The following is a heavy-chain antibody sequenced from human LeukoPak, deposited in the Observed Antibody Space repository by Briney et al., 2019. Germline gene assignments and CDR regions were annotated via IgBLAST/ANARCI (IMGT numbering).Heavy chain of an antibody. D-gene: IGHD3-22*01. CDR3: ASPEDYDSSGYYFRFDY. J-gene: IGHJ4*02. V-gene: IGHV4-39*01. Sequence: SETLSLTCTVSGGSISSSSYYWGWIRQPPGKGLEWIRSIYYSGSTYYNPSLKSRVTISVDTSKNQFSLKLSSVTAADTAVYYCASPEDYDSSGYYFRFDYWGQGTLVTVSS. CDR2: IYYSGST. CDR1: GGSISSSSYY.